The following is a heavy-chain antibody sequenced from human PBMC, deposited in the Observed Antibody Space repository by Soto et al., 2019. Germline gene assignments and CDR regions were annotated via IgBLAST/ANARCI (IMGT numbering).Heavy chain of an antibody. J-gene: IGHJ6*02. D-gene: IGHD2-2*01. V-gene: IGHV1-3*01. Sequence: GASVKVSCKASGYTFTSYAMHWVRQAPGQRLEWMGWINPGNGGTIYSQKFQGRLTITTDTSASTAYMELSSLTSEDTAVYYCARRRVVVVPNGMDVWGQGTTVTVSS. CDR2: INPGNGGT. CDR3: ARRRVVVVPNGMDV. CDR1: GYTFTSYA.